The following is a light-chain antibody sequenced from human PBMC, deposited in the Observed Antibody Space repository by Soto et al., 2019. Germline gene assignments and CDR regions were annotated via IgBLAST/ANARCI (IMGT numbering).Light chain of an antibody. Sequence: EIVMTQSPATLSVSPGERATLSCRASQSVSSNLAWYQQKPGQAPRLLIYGASTRATGIPARFSGSGSGTDFTLTISSLQSEDVAVYYCQQYNNCPQTFGQGTKVEIK. CDR2: GAS. J-gene: IGKJ1*01. CDR1: QSVSSN. CDR3: QQYNNCPQT. V-gene: IGKV3-15*01.